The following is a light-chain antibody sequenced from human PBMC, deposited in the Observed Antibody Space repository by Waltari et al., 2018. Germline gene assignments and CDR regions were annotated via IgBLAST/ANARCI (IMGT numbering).Light chain of an antibody. CDR1: SSDVGGYNY. CDR3: SSYTSTSTLL. Sequence: QSALTQPASVSGSPGQSVTISCTGTSSDVGGYNYVSWYQQHPGKAPKLVIYEVSKRPAGVSNRFSGSKSGNTASLTISGLQAEDEADYFCSSYTSTSTLLFGGGTKVTAL. CDR2: EVS. V-gene: IGLV2-14*01. J-gene: IGLJ2*01.